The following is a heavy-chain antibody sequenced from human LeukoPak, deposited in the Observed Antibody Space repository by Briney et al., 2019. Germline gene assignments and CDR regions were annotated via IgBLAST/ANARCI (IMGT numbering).Heavy chain of an antibody. V-gene: IGHV3-23*01. Sequence: PGGSLRLSCAASGFTFSSYSMNWVRQAPGKGPEWVSAISGSGGSTYYADSVKGRFTISRDNSKNTLYLQTNSLRAEDTAVYYCAKPPYIVVVPAANNWFDPWGQGTLVTVSS. D-gene: IGHD2-2*01. CDR2: ISGSGGST. J-gene: IGHJ5*02. CDR1: GFTFSSYS. CDR3: AKPPYIVVVPAANNWFDP.